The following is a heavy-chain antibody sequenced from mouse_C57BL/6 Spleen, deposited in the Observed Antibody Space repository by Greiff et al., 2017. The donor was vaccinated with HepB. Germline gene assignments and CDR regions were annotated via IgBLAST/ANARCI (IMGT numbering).Heavy chain of an antibody. CDR2: IYPGSGST. V-gene: IGHV1-55*01. J-gene: IGHJ3*01. Sequence: QVQLQQSGAELVKPGASVKMSCKASGYTFTSYWITWVKQRPGQGLEWIGDIYPGSGSTNYNEKFKSKATLTVDTSSSTAYMQLSSLTSEDSAVYYCARNHLQQAWFAYWGQGTLVTVSA. D-gene: IGHD5-1*01. CDR3: ARNHLQQAWFAY. CDR1: GYTFTSYW.